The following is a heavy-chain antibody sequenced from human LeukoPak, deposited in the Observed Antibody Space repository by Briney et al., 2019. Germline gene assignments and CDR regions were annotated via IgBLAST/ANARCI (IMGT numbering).Heavy chain of an antibody. Sequence: GSSVKVSCKASGGTFSSYAISWVRQAPGQGLEWMGGIIPIFGTANYAQKFQGRATITADKSTSTAYMELSSLRSEDTAVYYCARDVGITVADSFDPWGQGTLVTVSS. CDR1: GGTFSSYA. J-gene: IGHJ5*02. CDR2: IIPIFGTA. D-gene: IGHD6-13*01. CDR3: ARDVGITVADSFDP. V-gene: IGHV1-69*06.